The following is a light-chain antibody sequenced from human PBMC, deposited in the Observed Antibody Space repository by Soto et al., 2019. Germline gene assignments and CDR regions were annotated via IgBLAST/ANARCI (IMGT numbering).Light chain of an antibody. CDR2: GAS. CDR1: QGVLYSSNNKNY. J-gene: IGKJ5*01. V-gene: IGKV4-1*01. Sequence: DIVMTQSPESLAVSLGERAASNCKSSQGVLYSSNNKNYLAWCQQRPGQAPRLLIYGASTRAAGIPDRFSGSGSGTDFTLTITRLEPEDSAVYFCQQYTGPPTTFGQGTRLEIK. CDR3: QQYTGPPTT.